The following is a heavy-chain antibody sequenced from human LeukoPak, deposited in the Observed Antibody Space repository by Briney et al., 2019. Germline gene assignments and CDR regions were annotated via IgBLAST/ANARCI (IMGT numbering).Heavy chain of an antibody. CDR2: INPNAGST. Sequence: GASVKVSCKASGYTFTNHHIHWVRQAPGQGLEWMGIINPNAGSTNYPQKFQGRVTMTRDTSTSTVYMELRSLRSEDSAVYFCARDRELTVTTIGNVGEFDYWGQGTLVTVSS. D-gene: IGHD4-17*01. J-gene: IGHJ4*02. CDR3: ARDRELTVTTIGNVGEFDY. V-gene: IGHV1-46*01. CDR1: GYTFTNHH.